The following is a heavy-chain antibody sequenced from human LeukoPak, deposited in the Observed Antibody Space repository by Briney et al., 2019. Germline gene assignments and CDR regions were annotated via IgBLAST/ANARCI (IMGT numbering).Heavy chain of an antibody. CDR3: TTGLVS. CDR1: GFTFSNDW. Sequence: GGSLRLSCAASGFTFSNDWMSWVRQAPGKGVEGVGRIKSNTDSGTTDYAAPVKGRITFSRDDSKNTLYLQMNSLKTEDTAVYYCTTGLVSWGQGTLVTVSS. J-gene: IGHJ5*02. V-gene: IGHV3-15*01. D-gene: IGHD2-8*02. CDR2: IKSNTDSGTT.